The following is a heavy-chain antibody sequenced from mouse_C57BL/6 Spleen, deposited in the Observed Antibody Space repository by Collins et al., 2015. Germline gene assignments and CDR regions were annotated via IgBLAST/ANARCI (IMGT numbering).Heavy chain of an antibody. V-gene: IGHV1-64*01. J-gene: IGHJ2*01. CDR2: IHPNSGST. CDR3: AREGSYYGSSYGFDY. CDR1: GYTFTSYW. Sequence: QVQLQQPGAELVKPGASVKLSCKASGYTFTSYWMHWVKQRPGQGLEWIGMIHPNSGSTNYNEKFKSKATLTVDKSSSTAYMQLSSLTSEDSAVHYCAREGSYYGSSYGFDYWGQGTTLTVSS. D-gene: IGHD1-1*01.